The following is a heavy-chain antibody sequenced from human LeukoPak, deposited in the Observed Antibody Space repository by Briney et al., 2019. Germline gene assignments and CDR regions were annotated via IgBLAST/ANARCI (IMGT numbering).Heavy chain of an antibody. V-gene: IGHV4-59*04. CDR3: ARQVVAVAGTGYFDY. CDR1: GGSISDYY. J-gene: IGHJ4*02. D-gene: IGHD6-19*01. Sequence: SETLSLTCTVSGGSISDYYWSWIRQPPGEGLEWIGYIYYSGSTYYNASLKSRGTISVDTSKNQFSLKLNSVTAADTAVYFCARQVVAVAGTGYFDYWGQGTLVTVSS. CDR2: IYYSGST.